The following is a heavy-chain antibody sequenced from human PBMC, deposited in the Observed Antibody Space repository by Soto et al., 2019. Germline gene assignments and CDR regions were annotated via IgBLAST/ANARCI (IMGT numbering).Heavy chain of an antibody. Sequence: SVNVSCKASGGTFSSYAISWVRQAPGQGLEWMGGIIPIFGTANYAQKFQGRVTITADKSTSTAYMELSSLRSEDTAVDYCASGHIVPAAMGYYYYGMDVWGQGTTVTVSS. J-gene: IGHJ6*02. V-gene: IGHV1-69*06. CDR1: GGTFSSYA. D-gene: IGHD2-2*01. CDR3: ASGHIVPAAMGYYYYGMDV. CDR2: IIPIFGTA.